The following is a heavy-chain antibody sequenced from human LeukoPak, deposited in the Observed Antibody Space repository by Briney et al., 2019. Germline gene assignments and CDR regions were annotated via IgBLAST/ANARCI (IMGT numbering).Heavy chain of an antibody. CDR3: AKDPDIVVVPAAEVDAFDI. Sequence: PGGSLRLSCAASRFTSRSDVMSWVRQAPGQGLEWVSAISGSGGSTYYADSVKVRFTISRDNSKNTLYLQMNSLRAEDTAVYYCAKDPDIVVVPAAEVDAFDIWGQGTMVTVSS. CDR1: RFTSRSDV. J-gene: IGHJ3*02. CDR2: ISGSGGST. D-gene: IGHD2-2*01. V-gene: IGHV3-23*01.